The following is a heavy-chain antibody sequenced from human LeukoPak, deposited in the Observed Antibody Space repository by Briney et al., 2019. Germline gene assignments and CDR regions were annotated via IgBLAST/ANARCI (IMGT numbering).Heavy chain of an antibody. CDR3: ARGGGDVDTAIPPYFDY. CDR1: GFTFDDYG. Sequence: GGSLRLSCAASGFTFDDYGMSWVRQAPGKGLEWVSGINWNGGSTGYADSVKGRFTISRDNAKNSLYLQMNSLRPEDTVLYYCARGGGDVDTAIPPYFDYWGQGTLVTVSS. CDR2: INWNGGST. V-gene: IGHV3-20*04. J-gene: IGHJ4*02. D-gene: IGHD5-18*01.